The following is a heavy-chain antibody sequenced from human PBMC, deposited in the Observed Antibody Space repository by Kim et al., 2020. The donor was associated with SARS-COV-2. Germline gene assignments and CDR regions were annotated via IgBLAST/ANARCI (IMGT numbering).Heavy chain of an antibody. CDR2: IWPDGSKE. CDR3: ATWVGELLYIDY. J-gene: IGHJ4*02. D-gene: IGHD3-10*01. Sequence: GGSLRLSCVASGFTFSNFGMHWVRQAPGKGLEWVSLIWPDGSKEYYADSVKGRFTILRDDSKKTLYLQMNSLRVEDTAVYYCATWVGELLYIDYWGQGTLVTVSP. V-gene: IGHV3-33*01. CDR1: GFTFSNFG.